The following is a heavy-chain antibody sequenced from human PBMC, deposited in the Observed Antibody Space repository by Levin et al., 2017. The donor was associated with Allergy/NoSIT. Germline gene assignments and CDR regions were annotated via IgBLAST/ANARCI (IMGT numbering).Heavy chain of an antibody. Sequence: SCAASGFNFNNAWMSWVRQAPGKGLEWVGRIKSKTHGGTIDYAAPVKGRFTISRDDSQNTLSLQMNNLKTEDTAVYYCTAGVGTSDFDFWGQGTLVTVSS. J-gene: IGHJ4*02. D-gene: IGHD1-7*01. CDR2: IKSKTHGGTI. V-gene: IGHV3-15*01. CDR1: GFNFNNAW. CDR3: TAGVGTSDFDF.